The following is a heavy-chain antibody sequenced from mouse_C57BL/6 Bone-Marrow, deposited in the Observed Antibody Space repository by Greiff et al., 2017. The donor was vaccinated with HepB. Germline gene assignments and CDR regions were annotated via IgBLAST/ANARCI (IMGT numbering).Heavy chain of an antibody. D-gene: IGHD1-1*01. V-gene: IGHV1-63*01. CDR1: GYTFTNYW. CDR2: IYPGGGYT. Sequence: VQLQQSGAELVRPGTSVKMSCKASGYTFTNYWIGWAKQRPGHGLEWIGDIYPGGGYTNYNEKFKGKATLTADKSSSTAYMQFSSLTSEDSAIYYCAREGDYGSSYAFDYWGQGTTLTVSS. CDR3: AREGDYGSSYAFDY. J-gene: IGHJ2*01.